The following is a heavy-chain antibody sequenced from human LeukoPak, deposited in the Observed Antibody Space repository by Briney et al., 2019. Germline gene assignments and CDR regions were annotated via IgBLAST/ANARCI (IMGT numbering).Heavy chain of an antibody. Sequence: ASVKVSCKASGYTFTSYGINWVRQAPGQGLEWMGWINPNSGGTNYAQKFQGRVTMTGDTSIRTAYMDLSSLRSDDTAVYYCARLAYDSSGYYYVGFDYWGQGTLVTVSS. CDR1: GYTFTSYG. J-gene: IGHJ4*02. CDR2: INPNSGGT. V-gene: IGHV1-2*02. CDR3: ARLAYDSSGYYYVGFDY. D-gene: IGHD3-22*01.